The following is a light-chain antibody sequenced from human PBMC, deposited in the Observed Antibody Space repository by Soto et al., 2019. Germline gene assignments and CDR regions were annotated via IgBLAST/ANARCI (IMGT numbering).Light chain of an antibody. CDR1: QSISSW. Sequence: DIQMTQSPSTLSASVGDIVTITCRASQSISSWLAWYQQKPGKAPKLLIYDASSLESGVPSRFSGSGSGTEFPLTLSSLQPDDFATYYCQQYNSYSWTFGQGTKVEIK. CDR3: QQYNSYSWT. CDR2: DAS. J-gene: IGKJ1*01. V-gene: IGKV1-5*01.